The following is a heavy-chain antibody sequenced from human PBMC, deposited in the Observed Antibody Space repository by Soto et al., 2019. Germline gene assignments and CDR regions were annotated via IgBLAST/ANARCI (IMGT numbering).Heavy chain of an antibody. CDR2: NYYSGDT. Sequence: PSETLSLTCTVSGGSVNSGGYYWSWIRQHPGKGLEWIGYNYYSGDTYYNPSLKSRVIISVDTSKNQFSLKLSSVTVADTAVYYCARDDYGGNSGAFDCWGQGTLVTVSS. CDR1: GGSVNSGGYY. CDR3: ARDDYGGNSGAFDC. J-gene: IGHJ4*02. D-gene: IGHD4-17*01. V-gene: IGHV4-31*03.